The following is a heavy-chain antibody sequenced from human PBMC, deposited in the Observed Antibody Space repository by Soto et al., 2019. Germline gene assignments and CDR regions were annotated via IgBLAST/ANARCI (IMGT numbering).Heavy chain of an antibody. CDR2: INPNSGGT. D-gene: IGHD3-22*01. V-gene: IGHV1-2*02. CDR3: ARDTSPYYYDSSGYNWFDP. J-gene: IGHJ5*02. CDR1: GYTFTGYY. Sequence: QVQLVQSGAEVKKPGASVKVSCKASGYTFTGYYMHWVRQAPGQGLEWMGWINPNSGGTNYAQKFQGRVTVTRDTSISTAYMELSRLRSDDTAVYYCARDTSPYYYDSSGYNWFDPWGQGTLVTVSS.